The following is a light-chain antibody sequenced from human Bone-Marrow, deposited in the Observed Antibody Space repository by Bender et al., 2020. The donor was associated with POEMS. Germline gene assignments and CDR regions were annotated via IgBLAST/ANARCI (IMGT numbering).Light chain of an antibody. V-gene: IGLV1-44*01. CDR2: SSH. Sequence: QSVLTQPPSASGTPGQRVTISCSGGSPNIGAHAVNWYQHLPGTAPKLLIDSSHRRPSEVPDRFSGSRSGTSASLAISGLQSEDEADYDGAVWDESLSGWVFGGGTKVTVL. CDR1: SPNIGAHA. CDR3: AVWDESLSGWV. J-gene: IGLJ3*02.